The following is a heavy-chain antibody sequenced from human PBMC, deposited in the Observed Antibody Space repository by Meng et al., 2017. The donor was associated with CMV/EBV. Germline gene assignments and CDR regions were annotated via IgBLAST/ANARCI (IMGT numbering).Heavy chain of an antibody. D-gene: IGHD3-22*01. CDR1: GFTFSSYS. CDR2: ISSSSSYI. Sequence: GESLKISCAASGFTFSSYSMNWVRQAPGKGLEWVSSISSSSSYIYYADSVKGRFTISRDNAKNSLYLQMNSLRAEDTAVYYCAGDVYYYDSSGYYIDYWGQGTLVTVSS. J-gene: IGHJ4*02. CDR3: AGDVYYYDSSGYYIDY. V-gene: IGHV3-21*01.